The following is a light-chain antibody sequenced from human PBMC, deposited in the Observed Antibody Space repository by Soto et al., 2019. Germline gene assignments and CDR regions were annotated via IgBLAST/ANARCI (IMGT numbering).Light chain of an antibody. CDR2: AAS. Sequence: DIQMTQSPSSLSASIGDRVTITCRASQNISFYLNWYQHKTGQAPKVLIYAASSLQAGVPQRFCGSGSGTDFTLSISSLQPEDFATYSCQQSYITPSTFGQGTKLEIK. J-gene: IGKJ2*01. CDR3: QQSYITPST. V-gene: IGKV1-39*01. CDR1: QNISFY.